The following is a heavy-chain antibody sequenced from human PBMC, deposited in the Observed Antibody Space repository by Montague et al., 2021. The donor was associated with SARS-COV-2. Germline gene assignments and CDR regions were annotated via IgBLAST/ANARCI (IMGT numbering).Heavy chain of an antibody. V-gene: IGHV3-48*01. CDR1: GFTFDSYG. CDR3: ARDRGHSWWD. CDR2: ISSSGSAT. D-gene: IGHD6-13*01. Sequence: SLRLSCAASGFTFDSYGMIWIRQAPGKGLQWVSAISSSGSATPYIDSVRGRFTISRDNSENLLYLQMDNLRVEDTAMYYCARDRGHSWWDWGQGTLVTVSS. J-gene: IGHJ4*02.